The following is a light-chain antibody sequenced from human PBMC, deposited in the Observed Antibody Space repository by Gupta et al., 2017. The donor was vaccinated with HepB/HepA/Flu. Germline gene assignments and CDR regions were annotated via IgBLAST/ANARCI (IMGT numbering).Light chain of an antibody. V-gene: IGKV1-39*01. CDR2: AAS. CDR3: QETYDTPRT. J-gene: IGKJ4*01. CDR1: QSSSSY. Sequence: DIQMTQSPSSLSASVGDRVIITCRASQSSSSYLNWYQQKPGKAPELLIYAASTLQTGVPSRFSGSGSGTDFTLTVSSLQPEDFATYYCQETYDTPRTFGGGTKVEIK.